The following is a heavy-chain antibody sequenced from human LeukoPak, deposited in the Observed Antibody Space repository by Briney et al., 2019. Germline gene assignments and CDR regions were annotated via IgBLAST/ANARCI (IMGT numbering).Heavy chain of an antibody. CDR1: GFTFRSYW. CDR2: IKHDGREK. Sequence: GGSLRLSCAASGFTFRSYWMSWVRQAPGKGLEWVANIKHDGREKYYVDSVRGRFIISRDNSKNTVYLQMNSLRAEDTAVYYCARDSVAATIDFDYWGQGTLVTVSS. J-gene: IGHJ4*02. CDR3: ARDSVAATIDFDY. D-gene: IGHD6-13*01. V-gene: IGHV3-7*01.